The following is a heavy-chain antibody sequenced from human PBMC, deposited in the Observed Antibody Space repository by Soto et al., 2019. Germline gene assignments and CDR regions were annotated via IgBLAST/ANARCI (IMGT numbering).Heavy chain of an antibody. CDR1: GLTISNAW. J-gene: IGHJ6*02. CDR2: IKTNTEGGTT. V-gene: IGHV3-15*07. D-gene: IGHD2-15*01. CDR3: TTGSVEGV. Sequence: EVQLVDSGGGFIYPGGSLRLSCAASGLTISNAWMNWVRQAPGKGLEWVGRIKTNTEGGTTDYAAAVKGRFTVSRDDSKNTLYLQMNSLKNEDTAVYYWTTGSVEGVWGQGTMVNVSS.